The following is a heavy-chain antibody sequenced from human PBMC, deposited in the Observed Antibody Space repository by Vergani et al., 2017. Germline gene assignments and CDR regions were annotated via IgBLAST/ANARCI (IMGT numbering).Heavy chain of an antibody. V-gene: IGHV5-51*01. J-gene: IGHJ2*01. CDR2: IYPGDSDT. Sequence: EVQLVQSGAEVKKPGESLKISCKGSGYSFTSYWIGWVRQMPGKGLEWMGIIYPGDSDTRYSPSFQGQVTISADKSISTAYLQWSSLKASDTAMYYCARQEGECDFWGGYSWYFDLWGRGTLVTVSS. CDR3: ARQEGECDFWGGYSWYFDL. D-gene: IGHD3-3*01. CDR1: GYSFTSYW.